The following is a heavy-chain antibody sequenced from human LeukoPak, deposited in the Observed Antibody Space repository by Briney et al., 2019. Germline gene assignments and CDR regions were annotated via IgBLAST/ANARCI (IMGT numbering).Heavy chain of an antibody. CDR2: ISYDGSNK. J-gene: IGHJ4*02. Sequence: GGSLRLSCAASGFTFSSYAMHWVRQAPGKGLEWVAVISYDGSNKYYADSVKGRFTISRDNSKNTLYLQMNSLRAEDTAVYYCTTNSYSSSWQLDYWGQGTLVTVSS. V-gene: IGHV3-30-3*01. CDR3: TTNSYSSSWQLDY. D-gene: IGHD6-13*01. CDR1: GFTFSSYA.